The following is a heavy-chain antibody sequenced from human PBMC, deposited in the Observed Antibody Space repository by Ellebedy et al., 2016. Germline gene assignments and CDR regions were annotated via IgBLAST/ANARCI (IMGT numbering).Heavy chain of an antibody. V-gene: IGHV3-48*04. CDR2: ISSSSSTI. J-gene: IGHJ4*02. CDR3: ARDYDYYDSSGYYDY. Sequence: GESLKISXAASGFTFNNYSMNWVRQAPGKGLEWVSYISSSSSTIYYADSVKGRFTISRDNAKNSLYLQMNSLRAEDTAVYYCARDYDYYDSSGYYDYWGQGTLVTVSS. CDR1: GFTFNNYS. D-gene: IGHD3-22*01.